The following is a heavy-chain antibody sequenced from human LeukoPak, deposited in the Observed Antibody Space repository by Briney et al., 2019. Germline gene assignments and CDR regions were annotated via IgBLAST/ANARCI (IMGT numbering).Heavy chain of an antibody. D-gene: IGHD3-22*01. CDR3: ARAPYDSSGPIFDP. Sequence: GGSLRLSCAASGFTFSSYWMHWVRQAPGKGLVWVSRINSDGSSTSYADSVKGRFTISRDNAKNTLYLQMNSLRAEDTAVYYCARAPYDSSGPIFDPWGQGTLVTVSS. CDR1: GFTFSSYW. CDR2: INSDGSST. J-gene: IGHJ5*02. V-gene: IGHV3-74*01.